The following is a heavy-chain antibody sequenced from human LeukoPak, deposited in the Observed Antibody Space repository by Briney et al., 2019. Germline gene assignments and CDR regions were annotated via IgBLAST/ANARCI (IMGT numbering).Heavy chain of an antibody. CDR3: ARGGGSSYHMDV. Sequence: ASVKVSCKSSGYTFTSYDINWVRQATGQGLEWMGWMNPNSGNTGYAQKFQGRVTITRNTSISTAYMELSSLRSEDTAVYYCARGGGSSYHMDVWGKGTTVTVSS. D-gene: IGHD6-6*01. CDR2: MNPNSGNT. V-gene: IGHV1-8*03. CDR1: GYTFTSYD. J-gene: IGHJ6*03.